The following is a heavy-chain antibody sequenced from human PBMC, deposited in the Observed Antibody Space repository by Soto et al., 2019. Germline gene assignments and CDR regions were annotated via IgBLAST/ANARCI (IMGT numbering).Heavy chain of an antibody. Sequence: GSLRLSCAASGFTFSTYWMSWVRQAPGKGLEWVANIKPDGGEKWYVDSVRGRFTISRDNAKNSLYLQMNSLRAEDTAVYYCAGGDFYDSSGPFSDAFDIWGQGTMVTVSS. D-gene: IGHD3-22*01. CDR2: IKPDGGEK. CDR1: GFTFSTYW. J-gene: IGHJ3*02. CDR3: AGGDFYDSSGPFSDAFDI. V-gene: IGHV3-7*04.